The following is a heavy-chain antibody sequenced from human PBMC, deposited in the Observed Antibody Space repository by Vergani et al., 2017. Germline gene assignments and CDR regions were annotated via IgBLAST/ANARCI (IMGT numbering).Heavy chain of an antibody. D-gene: IGHD5/OR15-5a*01. Sequence: EVQLVESGGNLVQPGGSLRLSCAASGCTFSNYAMNWVRQAPGKGLEWVSGISGSGVSAYYTDSVKGRFTISRDNSKSTLFLQMNGLTSEDTAIFYCAQCANSVPRLPVYWGQGALVAVSS. CDR3: AQCANSVPRLPVY. V-gene: IGHV3-23*04. CDR1: GCTFSNYA. CDR2: ISGSGVSA. J-gene: IGHJ4*02.